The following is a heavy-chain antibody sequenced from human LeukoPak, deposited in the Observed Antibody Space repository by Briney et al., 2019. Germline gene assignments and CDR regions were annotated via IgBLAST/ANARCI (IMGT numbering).Heavy chain of an antibody. D-gene: IGHD2-2*01. CDR1: GFTFSSYS. CDR2: ISSTGSSI. Sequence: GGSLRLSCAASGFTFSSYSMNWVRQAPGKGLEWVSYISSTGSSIYYADSVKGRFTIARDNARNSLYLQMISLRAEDTAIYYCARELWSTSPPSDYWGQGTLVIVSS. J-gene: IGHJ4*02. V-gene: IGHV3-48*01. CDR3: ARELWSTSPPSDY.